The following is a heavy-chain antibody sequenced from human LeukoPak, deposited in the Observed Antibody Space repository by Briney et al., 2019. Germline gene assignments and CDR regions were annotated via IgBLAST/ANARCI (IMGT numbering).Heavy chain of an antibody. J-gene: IGHJ4*02. CDR3: AKEGPPDYYGSGSYFDY. Sequence: GGSLRLSCAASGFTFGSYVMSWVRQAPGKGLEWVSAISGSGGSTYYADSVKGRFTISRDNSKNTLYLQMNSLRAEDTAVYYCAKEGPPDYYGSGSYFDYWGQGTLVTVSS. V-gene: IGHV3-23*01. CDR2: ISGSGGST. CDR1: GFTFGSYV. D-gene: IGHD3-10*01.